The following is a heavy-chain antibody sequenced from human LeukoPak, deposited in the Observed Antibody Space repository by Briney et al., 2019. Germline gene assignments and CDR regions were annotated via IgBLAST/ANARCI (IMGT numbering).Heavy chain of an antibody. CDR3: ARERIDYGSGSYYVFDP. Sequence: ASVKVSCKASGYTFTSYAMHWLRQAPGQRLEWMGWINAGNGNTKYSQKFQGRVTITRDTSASTAYMELSSLRSEDTAVYYCARERIDYGSGSYYVFDPWGQGTLVTVSS. D-gene: IGHD3-10*01. CDR2: INAGNGNT. CDR1: GYTFTSYA. J-gene: IGHJ5*02. V-gene: IGHV1-3*01.